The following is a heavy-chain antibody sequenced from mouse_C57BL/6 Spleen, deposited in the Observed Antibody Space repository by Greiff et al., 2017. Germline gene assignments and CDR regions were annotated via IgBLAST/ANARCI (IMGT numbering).Heavy chain of an antibody. J-gene: IGHJ3*01. D-gene: IGHD2-4*01. CDR3: ERQDYDGPFAY. V-gene: IGHV1-80*01. CDR2: IYPGDGDT. Sequence: QVQLQQSGAELVKPGASVKISCKASGYAFSSYWMNWVKQRPGKGLEWIGQIYPGDGDTNYNGKFKGKATLTADKSSSTAYMQLSSLTSGDSAVYFCERQDYDGPFAYWGQGTLVTVSA. CDR1: GYAFSSYW.